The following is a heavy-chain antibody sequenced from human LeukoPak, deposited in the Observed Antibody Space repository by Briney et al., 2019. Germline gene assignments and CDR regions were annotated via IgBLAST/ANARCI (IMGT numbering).Heavy chain of an antibody. Sequence: PSETLSLTCTVSGGSISSSSYYWGWTRQPPGKGLEWIGSIYYSGSTYYNPSLKSRVTISVDTSKNQFSLKLSSVTAADTPVYYCARLGGYFDWNFDYWGQGTLVTVSS. CDR1: GGSISSSSYY. CDR3: ARLGGYFDWNFDY. D-gene: IGHD3-9*01. V-gene: IGHV4-39*01. CDR2: IYYSGST. J-gene: IGHJ4*02.